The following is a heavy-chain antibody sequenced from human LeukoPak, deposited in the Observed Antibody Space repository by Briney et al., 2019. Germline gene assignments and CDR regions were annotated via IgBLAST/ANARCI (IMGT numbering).Heavy chain of an antibody. D-gene: IGHD6-19*01. Sequence: ASVKVSCKASGYTFTSYGISWVRQATGQGLEWMGWMNPNSGNTGYAQKFQGRVTITRNTSISTAYMELSSLRSEDTAVYYCARVSSGWIDYYYYYMDVWGKGTTVTVSS. V-gene: IGHV1-8*03. CDR1: GYTFTSYG. CDR3: ARVSSGWIDYYYYYMDV. J-gene: IGHJ6*03. CDR2: MNPNSGNT.